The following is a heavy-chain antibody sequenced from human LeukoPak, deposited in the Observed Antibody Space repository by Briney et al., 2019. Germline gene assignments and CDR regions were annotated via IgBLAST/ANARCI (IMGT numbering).Heavy chain of an antibody. J-gene: IGHJ4*02. CDR1: GFTVSSNY. V-gene: IGHV3-53*04. CDR3: ARGSYGRSGFDY. CDR2: IYTGDST. Sequence: PGGSLRLSCAASGFTVSSNYMSWVRQAPGKGLEWVSIIYTGDSTFYADSVKGRFSISRHNSKNTLYLQMNSLRTEDTAVYYCARGSYGRSGFDYWGQGTLVTVSS. D-gene: IGHD5-18*01.